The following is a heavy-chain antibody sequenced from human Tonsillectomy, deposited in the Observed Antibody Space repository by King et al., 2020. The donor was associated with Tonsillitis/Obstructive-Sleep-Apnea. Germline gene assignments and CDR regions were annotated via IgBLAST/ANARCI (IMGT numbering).Heavy chain of an antibody. D-gene: IGHD3-3*01. CDR3: AKDHYDFWSGYYTGDNY. J-gene: IGHJ4*02. V-gene: IGHV3-23*04. Sequence: VQLVESGGGLVQPGGSLRLSCAASGFTFSSYAMSWVRQAPGQGLEWVSAISGTDGGTYYADSVKGRFTISRENSKNTLYLQMNSLRAEDTAIYYCAKDHYDFWSGYYTGDNYWGQGTLVTVSS. CDR2: ISGTDGGT. CDR1: GFTFSSYA.